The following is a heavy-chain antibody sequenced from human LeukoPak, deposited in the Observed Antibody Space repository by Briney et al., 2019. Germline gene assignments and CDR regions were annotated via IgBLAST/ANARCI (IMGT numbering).Heavy chain of an antibody. D-gene: IGHD1-26*01. Sequence: GGSLRLSCAASGFSFSSYRMNWVRQAPGKGLEWVSSVSNSGDYIHYADSVKGRFTISRDNSKNTLYLQMNSLRAEDTAVYYCAKGSGSYTWDYWGQGTLVTVSS. CDR1: GFSFSSYR. CDR3: AKGSGSYTWDY. V-gene: IGHV3-21*04. J-gene: IGHJ4*02. CDR2: VSNSGDYI.